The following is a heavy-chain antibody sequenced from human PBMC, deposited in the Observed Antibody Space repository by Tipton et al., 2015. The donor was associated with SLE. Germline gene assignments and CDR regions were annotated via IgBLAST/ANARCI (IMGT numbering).Heavy chain of an antibody. CDR2: ISYDGSNK. V-gene: IGHV3-30*04. D-gene: IGHD2-2*01. CDR3: ATGVVVPVAWDAFDI. J-gene: IGHJ3*02. Sequence: SLRLSCAASGFTFSSYAMHWVRQAPGKGLEWVAVISYDGSNKYYADSVKGRFTIFRDNSKNTLHLQMSSLRAEDAAVYYCATGVVVPVAWDAFDIWGQGARVTVSS. CDR1: GFTFSSYA.